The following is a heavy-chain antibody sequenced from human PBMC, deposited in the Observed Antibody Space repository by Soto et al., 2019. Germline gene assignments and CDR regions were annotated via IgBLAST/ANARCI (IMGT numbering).Heavy chain of an antibody. Sequence: QVQLVQSGAEVKKPGSSVKVSCKAYGGTFSSYAISWVRQAPGQGLEWMGGIIPIFGTANYAQKFQGRVTITADESTSTAYMELSSLRSEDTAVYYWARSRVTYYYDRIAFDIWVQGTMVTVSS. D-gene: IGHD3-22*01. CDR2: IIPIFGTA. J-gene: IGHJ3*02. CDR1: GGTFSSYA. V-gene: IGHV1-69*01. CDR3: ARSRVTYYYDRIAFDI.